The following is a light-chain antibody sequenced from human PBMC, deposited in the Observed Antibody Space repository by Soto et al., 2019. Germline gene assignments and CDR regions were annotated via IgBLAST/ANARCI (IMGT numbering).Light chain of an antibody. Sequence: QAVVTQPPSVSGAPGQRVTISCTGSSSNIGAGYGIQWYQLLPGTAPKLLIDGNNNRPSGVPDRFSGSQSGTSASLAITGLQAEDEADYYCQSYDSSLSGPVFGGGTKLTVL. CDR2: GNN. CDR3: QSYDSSLSGPV. CDR1: SSNIGAGYG. J-gene: IGLJ2*01. V-gene: IGLV1-40*01.